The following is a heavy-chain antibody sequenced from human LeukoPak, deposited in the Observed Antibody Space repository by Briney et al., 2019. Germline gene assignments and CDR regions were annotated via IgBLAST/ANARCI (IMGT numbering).Heavy chain of an antibody. CDR1: GFTFGSYS. J-gene: IGHJ4*02. D-gene: IGHD4-17*01. CDR2: ISSSGNYI. V-gene: IGHV3-21*01. CDR3: ARESKVTTFDY. Sequence: PGGSLRLSCAASGFTFGSYSMNWVRQAPGKGLEWVSFISSSGNYIYNADSVKGRFTISRDNAKNSLYLQMNSLRAEDTAVYYCARESKVTTFDYWGQGTLVTVSS.